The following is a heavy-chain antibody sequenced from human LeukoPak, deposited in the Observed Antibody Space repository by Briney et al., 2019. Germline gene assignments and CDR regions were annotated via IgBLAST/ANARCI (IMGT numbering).Heavy chain of an antibody. CDR1: GGSISSGGYS. CDR3: ARCVDYYGSGSYSNFDY. V-gene: IGHV4-31*03. Sequence: SQTLSLTCTVSGGSISSGGYSWSWIRQHPGKGLEWIGYIYYSGSTYYNPSLKSRVTISVDTSKNQFSLKLSSVTAADTAVYYCARCVDYYGSGSYSNFDYWGQGTLVTVSS. J-gene: IGHJ4*02. CDR2: IYYSGST. D-gene: IGHD3-10*01.